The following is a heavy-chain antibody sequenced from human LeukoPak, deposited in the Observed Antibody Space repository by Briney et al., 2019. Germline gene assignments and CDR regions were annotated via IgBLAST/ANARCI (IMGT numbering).Heavy chain of an antibody. CDR1: GFTFSSYS. D-gene: IGHD1-26*01. J-gene: IGHJ4*02. Sequence: GGSLRPSCAASGFTFSSYSMNWVRQAPGKGLEWVSYISSSSSTVYYADSVKGRFTISRGNAKNSLYLQMNSLTDEDAAVYYCARAIVGVLEYWGQGTLVTVSS. CDR2: ISSSSSTV. CDR3: ARAIVGVLEY. V-gene: IGHV3-48*02.